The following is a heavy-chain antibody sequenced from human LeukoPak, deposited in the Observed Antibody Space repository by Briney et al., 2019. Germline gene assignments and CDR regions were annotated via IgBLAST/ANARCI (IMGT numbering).Heavy chain of an antibody. CDR2: ISGSGDRT. D-gene: IGHD4-17*01. CDR1: GITASSYA. J-gene: IGHJ3*02. V-gene: IGHV3-23*01. Sequence: GGSLRLSCAASGITASSYAMTWVRQAPGKGLEWVSSISGSGDRTMYADSVKGRFTISRDNFKNTLYLQMNSLRAEDTASYHCAKDPNGDYIGAFDMWGQGTMVTVSS. CDR3: AKDPNGDYIGAFDM.